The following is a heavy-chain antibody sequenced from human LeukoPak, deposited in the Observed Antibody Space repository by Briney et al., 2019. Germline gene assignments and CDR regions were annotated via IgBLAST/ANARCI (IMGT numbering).Heavy chain of an antibody. CDR3: ARARESSGWSYFGY. J-gene: IGHJ4*02. CDR2: IYYSGST. V-gene: IGHV4-59*08. CDR1: GGSISSYY. Sequence: PSETLSLTCTVSGGSISSYYWSWIRQPPGKGLEWIGYIYYSGSTNYNPSLKSRVTISVDTSKNQFSLKLSSVTAADTAVYYCARARESSGWSYFGYWGQGTLVTVSS. D-gene: IGHD6-19*01.